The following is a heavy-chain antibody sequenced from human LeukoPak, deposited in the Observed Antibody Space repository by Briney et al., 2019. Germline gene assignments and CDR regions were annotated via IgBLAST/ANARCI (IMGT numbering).Heavy chain of an antibody. V-gene: IGHV3-66*01. Sequence: GGSLRLSCAASGFIVSENYMSWIRQAPGKGLEWVSTVYSGGLTFYADPVKGRITISRDNSKNTLYLQMSSLRAEDTAVYYCVRDRWPGLGDFWGQGTTVTVSS. D-gene: IGHD6-19*01. CDR1: GFIVSENY. J-gene: IGHJ6*02. CDR3: VRDRWPGLGDF. CDR2: VYSGGLT.